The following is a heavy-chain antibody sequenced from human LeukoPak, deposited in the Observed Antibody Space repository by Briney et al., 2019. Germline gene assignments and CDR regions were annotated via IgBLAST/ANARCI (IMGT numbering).Heavy chain of an antibody. CDR2: ISGFNGNT. J-gene: IGHJ4*02. Sequence: ASVKVSCKASGYTFTSYDINWVRQAPGQGLECMGWISGFNGNTNSAQKFQGRVTLTTDTSTSTAYMELRSLRSDDTAVYYCARDRDGYYGGDYWGQGTLVTVSS. CDR1: GYTFTSYD. V-gene: IGHV1-18*01. D-gene: IGHD5-24*01. CDR3: ARDRDGYYGGDY.